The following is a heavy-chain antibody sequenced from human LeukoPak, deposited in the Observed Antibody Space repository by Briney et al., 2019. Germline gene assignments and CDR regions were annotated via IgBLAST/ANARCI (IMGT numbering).Heavy chain of an antibody. J-gene: IGHJ4*02. CDR1: GYTFTSYA. CDR2: INAGNGNT. V-gene: IGHV1-3*01. D-gene: IGHD3-10*01. Sequence: ASVKVSCKASGYTFTSYATHWVRQAPGQRLEWMGWINAGNGNTKYSQKFQGRVTITRDTSASTAYMELSSLRSEDTAVYYCARDSELWFGELGYWGQGTLVTVSS. CDR3: ARDSELWFGELGY.